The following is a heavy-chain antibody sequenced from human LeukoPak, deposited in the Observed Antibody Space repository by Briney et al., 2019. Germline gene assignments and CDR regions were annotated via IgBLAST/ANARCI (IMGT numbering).Heavy chain of an antibody. V-gene: IGHV1-18*01. J-gene: IGHJ4*02. D-gene: IGHD2-2*01. Sequence: GASVRVSCKASGYTFTSYGISWVRQAPGQGLEWMGWISAYNGNTNYAQKLQGRVTMTTDTSTSTAYMELRSLRSDDTAVYYCASGCSSTSCYEYYFDYWGQGTLVTVSS. CDR1: GYTFTSYG. CDR2: ISAYNGNT. CDR3: ASGCSSTSCYEYYFDY.